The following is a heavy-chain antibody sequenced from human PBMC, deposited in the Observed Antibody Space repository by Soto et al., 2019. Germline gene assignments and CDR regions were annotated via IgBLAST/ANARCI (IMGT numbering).Heavy chain of an antibody. CDR2: IYYSGDT. Sequence: QVQLQESGPGLVEPSQTLSLTCNVSGDSISSGGYHWSWIRQHPGKGLEWIVYIYYSGDTYYNPSLKIRVAISVHTSKKPFSLNLSSATAADTSVYYCARLAYSSRGGQFFDYWGQGVLVTVSS. V-gene: IGHV4-31*03. D-gene: IGHD6-13*01. CDR1: GDSISSGGYH. J-gene: IGHJ4*02. CDR3: ARLAYSSRGGQFFDY.